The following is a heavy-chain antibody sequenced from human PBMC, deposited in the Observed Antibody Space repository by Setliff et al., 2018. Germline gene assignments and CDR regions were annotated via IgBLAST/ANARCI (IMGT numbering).Heavy chain of an antibody. V-gene: IGHV1-18*01. CDR2: ISAYNGNT. D-gene: IGHD3-10*01. CDR1: GGTFSSYG. Sequence: GALVKVSCKASGGTFSSYGISWVRQAPGQGLEWMGWISAYNGNTNYAQKLQGRVTMTTDTSTSTAYMELRSLRSDDTAVYYCAREYGSGSYWERWFDPWGQGTLVTVSS. J-gene: IGHJ5*02. CDR3: AREYGSGSYWERWFDP.